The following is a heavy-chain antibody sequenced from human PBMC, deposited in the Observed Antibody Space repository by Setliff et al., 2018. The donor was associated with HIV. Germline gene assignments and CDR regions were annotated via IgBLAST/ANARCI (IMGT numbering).Heavy chain of an antibody. CDR3: ARVGSYWSTFDY. J-gene: IGHJ4*02. D-gene: IGHD1-26*01. CDR2: INTETGNP. Sequence: GASVKVSCKASGYTLTTFGISWVRQARGQGLEWMGWINTETGNPMYAQGFRGRFVFSLDTSVSTAYLQITSLKTEDTAMYYCARVGSYWSTFDYWGQGALVTVYS. CDR1: GYTLTTFG. V-gene: IGHV7-4-1*02.